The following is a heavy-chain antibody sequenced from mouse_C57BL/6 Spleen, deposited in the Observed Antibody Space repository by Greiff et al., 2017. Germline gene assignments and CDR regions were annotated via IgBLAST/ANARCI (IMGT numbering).Heavy chain of an antibody. J-gene: IGHJ2*01. V-gene: IGHV1-85*01. D-gene: IGHD1-1*01. CDR1: GYTFTSYD. Sequence: LVESGPELVKPGASVKLSCKASGYTFTSYDINWVKQRPGQGLEWIGRIYPRDGSAKYNEKFKGKATLTVDTSSSTAYMELHSLTSEDSAVYCCARTTTVALDYWGQGTTLTVSS. CDR3: ARTTTVALDY. CDR2: IYPRDGSA.